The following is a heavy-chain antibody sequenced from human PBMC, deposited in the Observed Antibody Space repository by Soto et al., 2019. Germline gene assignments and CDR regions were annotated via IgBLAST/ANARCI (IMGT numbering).Heavy chain of an antibody. Sequence: PGGSLRLSCVASGFTYSYYWMSWVRQAPGKGLEWVARIKFDGTNIRYADSVKGRFTISRDNSKNTLYLQMNSLRAEDTAVYYCARVGQHIQYYYDSSGYLDYWGQGTLVTVSS. J-gene: IGHJ4*02. V-gene: IGHV3-7*01. CDR1: GFTYSYYW. CDR3: ARVGQHIQYYYDSSGYLDY. D-gene: IGHD3-22*01. CDR2: IKFDGTNI.